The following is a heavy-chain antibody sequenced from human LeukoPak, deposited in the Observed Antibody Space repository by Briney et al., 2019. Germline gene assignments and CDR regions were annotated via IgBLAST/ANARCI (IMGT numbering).Heavy chain of an antibody. D-gene: IGHD4-11*01. J-gene: IGHJ6*03. CDR3: VRGVPKTSYYYYYMDV. Sequence: GGSLRLSCAVSGFTCSDYSMNWVRQAPGKGLEWASYISSSGFTINYADSVKGRFTISRDNAKNSLYLQMNSLRAEDTAVYYCVRGVPKTSYYYYYMDVWGKGTTVTVSS. V-gene: IGHV3-48*01. CDR2: ISSSGFTI. CDR1: GFTCSDYS.